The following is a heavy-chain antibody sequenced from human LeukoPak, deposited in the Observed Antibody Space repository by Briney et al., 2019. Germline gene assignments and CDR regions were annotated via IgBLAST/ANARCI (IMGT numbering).Heavy chain of an antibody. CDR2: IKQDGSEK. D-gene: IGHD2-15*01. V-gene: IGHV3-7*01. CDR3: GVVY. CDR1: GFTFSSNW. J-gene: IGHJ4*02. Sequence: GGSLRLSCAASGFTFSSNWMSWARQAPGKGLEWVANIKQDGSEKCYVDSVKGRFTVSRDNAKNSLYLQMNSLRAEDTAVYYCGVVYWGQGTPVIVSS.